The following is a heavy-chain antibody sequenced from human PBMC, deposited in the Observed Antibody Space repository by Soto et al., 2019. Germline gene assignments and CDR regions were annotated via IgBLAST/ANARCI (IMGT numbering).Heavy chain of an antibody. CDR2: IYYSGST. Sequence: QVQLQESGPGLVKPSQTLSLTCTVSGGSISSGGYYWSWIRQHPGKGLEWIGYIYYSGSTYYNPSLWSRLTIAVDTSKNQFTLKLSSVTAADTAVYYCARRGIVGVVAGRDTFDIWGQGTMVTVSS. D-gene: IGHD2-15*01. J-gene: IGHJ3*02. V-gene: IGHV4-31*03. CDR3: ARRGIVGVVAGRDTFDI. CDR1: GGSISSGGYY.